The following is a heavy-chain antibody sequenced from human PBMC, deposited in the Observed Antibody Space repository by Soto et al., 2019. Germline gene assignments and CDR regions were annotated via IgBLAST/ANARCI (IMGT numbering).Heavy chain of an antibody. Sequence: PGGSLRLSCAASGFTFSTYWMSWVRQAPGKGLEWVANINQDGSGKYYVDSVKGRFTISRDNARNSVFLQMNSLRAEDTAMYYYASRHRGTPWDNWGQGTLVTVSS. J-gene: IGHJ4*02. D-gene: IGHD1-1*01. CDR1: GFTFSTYW. CDR3: ASRHRGTPWDN. CDR2: INQDGSGK. V-gene: IGHV3-7*01.